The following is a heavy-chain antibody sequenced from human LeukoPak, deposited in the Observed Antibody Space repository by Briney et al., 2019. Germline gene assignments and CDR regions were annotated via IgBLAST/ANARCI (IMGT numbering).Heavy chain of an antibody. CDR1: GYTFTGYY. CDR2: INPNSGGT. V-gene: IGHV1-2*06. Sequence: GASVKVSCKASGYTFTGYYMHWVRQAPGQGLEWMGRINPNSGGTNYAQKFQGRVTMTRDTSISTAYMELSRLRSDDTAVYYCARTRGYDDLYVFHWGQETLVTVSS. D-gene: IGHD5-12*01. CDR3: ARTRGYDDLYVFH. J-gene: IGHJ4*02.